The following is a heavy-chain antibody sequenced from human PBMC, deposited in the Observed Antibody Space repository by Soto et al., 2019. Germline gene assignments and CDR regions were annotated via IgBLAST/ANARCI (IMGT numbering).Heavy chain of an antibody. Sequence: PSETLSLTCTVSGASLNGYFWSWIRQAPGKGLEWIGHIYYTGSPNYNPSLRSRVTISVDTSKQQVSLMLKSVTAADTAVYFCARAPSWNYDSWGQGTLVTVSS. D-gene: IGHD1-7*01. V-gene: IGHV4-59*01. CDR2: IYYTGSP. CDR3: ARAPSWNYDS. CDR1: GASLNGYF. J-gene: IGHJ5*01.